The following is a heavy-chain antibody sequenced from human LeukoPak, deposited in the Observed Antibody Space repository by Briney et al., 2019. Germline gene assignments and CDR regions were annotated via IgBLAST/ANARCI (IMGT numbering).Heavy chain of an antibody. J-gene: IGHJ3*02. Sequence: SVMASCTASGGTFSSYAISWVRQAPGGGVEWMGGIIPIFGTANYAQTFQGRVTITVDKSTSTAYMELSSLRSEDTAVYYCAKGDIVVVTAIQHAFDIWGQGTMVTVSS. CDR1: GGTFSSYA. D-gene: IGHD2-21*02. CDR3: AKGDIVVVTAIQHAFDI. CDR2: IIPIFGTA. V-gene: IGHV1-69*06.